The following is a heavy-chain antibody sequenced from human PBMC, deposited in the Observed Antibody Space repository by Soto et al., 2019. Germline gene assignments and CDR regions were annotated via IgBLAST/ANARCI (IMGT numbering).Heavy chain of an antibody. J-gene: IGHJ6*03. D-gene: IGHD1-1*01. Sequence: GGSLRLSCAASGFTFSSYSMNWVRQAPGKGLEWVSYISSSSSTIYYADSVKGRFTISRDNAKNSLYLQMNSLRAEDTAVYYCARANGNSYYYYYMDVWGKGTTVTVSS. CDR1: GFTFSSYS. CDR2: ISSSSSTI. CDR3: ARANGNSYYYYYMDV. V-gene: IGHV3-48*01.